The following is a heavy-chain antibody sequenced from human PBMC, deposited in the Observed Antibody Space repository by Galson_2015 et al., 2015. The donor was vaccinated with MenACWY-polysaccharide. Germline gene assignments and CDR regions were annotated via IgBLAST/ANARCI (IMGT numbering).Heavy chain of an antibody. V-gene: IGHV1-69*02. D-gene: IGHD4-17*01. CDR2: IIPILGIA. J-gene: IGHJ4*02. CDR1: GGTFSSYT. CDR3: ARVEGYYGDYVPYYFDY. Sequence: SVKVSCKASGGTFSSYTISWVRQAPGQGLEWMGRIIPILGIANYAQKLQGRVTMTTDTSTSTAYMELRSLRSDDTAVYYCARVEGYYGDYVPYYFDYWGQGTLVTVSS.